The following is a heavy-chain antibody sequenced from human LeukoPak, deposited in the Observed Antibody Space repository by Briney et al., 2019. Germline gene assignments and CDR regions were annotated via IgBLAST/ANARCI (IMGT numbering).Heavy chain of an antibody. V-gene: IGHV1-18*01. CDR2: ISAYNGNT. J-gene: IGHJ3*02. CDR3: ARGKFYYDSSGDFDI. CDR1: GYTFTSYG. D-gene: IGHD3-22*01. Sequence: ASLKVSCKTSGYTFTSYGISWVRQAPGQGLEWIGWISAYNGNTNCAQKLQGRVTMTTDTSTSTAYMELRSLRSDDTAVYYCARGKFYYDSSGDFDIWGQGTMVTVSS.